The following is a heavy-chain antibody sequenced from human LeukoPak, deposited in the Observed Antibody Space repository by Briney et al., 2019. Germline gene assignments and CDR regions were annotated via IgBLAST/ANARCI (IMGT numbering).Heavy chain of an antibody. D-gene: IGHD3-9*01. CDR1: GFTFSSYA. CDR2: ISGSGGST. J-gene: IGHJ4*02. CDR3: ATTLEGYDILTGYYNVGFDY. V-gene: IGHV3-23*01. Sequence: GGSLRLSWAASGFTFSSYAMSWVRQAPGKGLEWVSAISGSGGSTYYADSVKGRFTISRDNSKNTLYLQMNSLRAEDTAVYYCATTLEGYDILTGYYNVGFDYWGQGTLVTVSS.